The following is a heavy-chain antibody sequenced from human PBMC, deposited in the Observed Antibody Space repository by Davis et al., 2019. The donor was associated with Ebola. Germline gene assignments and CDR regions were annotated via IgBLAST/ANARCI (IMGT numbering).Heavy chain of an antibody. J-gene: IGHJ4*02. CDR1: GYTFTGYY. Sequence: AASVKVSCKASGYTFTGYYMHRVRQAPRQGLEWMGRINPNSGGTNYVQKFQGRVTMTRDTSISTAYMELSRLRSDDTAVYYCAALGYSSSWYPFDYWGQGTLVTVSS. CDR2: INPNSGGT. V-gene: IGHV1-2*06. CDR3: AALGYSSSWYPFDY. D-gene: IGHD6-13*01.